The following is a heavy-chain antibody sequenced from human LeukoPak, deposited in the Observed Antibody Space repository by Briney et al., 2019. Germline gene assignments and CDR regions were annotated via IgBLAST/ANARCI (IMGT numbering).Heavy chain of an antibody. J-gene: IGHJ4*02. CDR2: IYNDGATT. V-gene: IGHV3-74*01. CDR3: ARNYQLDY. D-gene: IGHD5-24*01. Sequence: GGSLRLSCAVSGFTFSNYWMFWVRQVPGKGLEWVSQIYNDGATTTYADSVKGRFTISRDNAKNTLFLQMNSLRAEDTAVHFCARNYQLDYWGQGTLVTVSS. CDR1: GFTFSNYW.